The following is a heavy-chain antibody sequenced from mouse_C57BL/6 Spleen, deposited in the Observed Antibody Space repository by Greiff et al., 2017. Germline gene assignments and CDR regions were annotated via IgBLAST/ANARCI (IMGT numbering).Heavy chain of an antibody. J-gene: IGHJ4*01. CDR3: ARCGETKGNYVAMDY. D-gene: IGHD2-1*01. Sequence: QVQLKQPGAELVKPGASVKLSCTASGYTFTSYWMQWVKQRPGQGLEWIGEIDPSDSYTNYNHKFKGKATLTVDTSSSTAYMQLSSLTSEDSAVYYGARCGETKGNYVAMDYWGQGTSVTVSS. CDR2: IDPSDSYT. V-gene: IGHV1-50*01. CDR1: GYTFTSYW.